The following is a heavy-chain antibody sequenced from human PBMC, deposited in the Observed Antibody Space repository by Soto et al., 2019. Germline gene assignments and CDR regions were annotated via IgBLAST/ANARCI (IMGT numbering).Heavy chain of an antibody. J-gene: IGHJ6*02. Sequence: QLQLQESGPGLVKPSETLSLTCTVSGGSISSSSYYWGWFAQPPGKGLGGIGSIYYSGSTYYNPSLKSRVTISVDTSKNQFSLKLSSVTAADTAVYYCARLGQVGYYYYGMDVWGQGTTVTVSS. D-gene: IGHD2-15*01. CDR2: IYYSGST. CDR3: ARLGQVGYYYYGMDV. CDR1: GGSISSSSYY. V-gene: IGHV4-39*01.